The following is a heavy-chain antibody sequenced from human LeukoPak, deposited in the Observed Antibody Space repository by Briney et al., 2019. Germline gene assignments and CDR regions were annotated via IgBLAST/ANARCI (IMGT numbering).Heavy chain of an antibody. CDR3: AKDSGSYLYYFDY. Sequence: PGGSLRLSCAASGSTFSSYGMHWVRQAPGKGLEWVAFIRYDGSNKYYADSVKGRFTISRDNSKNTLYLQMNSLRAEDTAVYYCAKDSGSYLYYFDYWGQGTLVTVSS. D-gene: IGHD1-26*01. CDR1: GSTFSSYG. CDR2: IRYDGSNK. J-gene: IGHJ4*02. V-gene: IGHV3-30*02.